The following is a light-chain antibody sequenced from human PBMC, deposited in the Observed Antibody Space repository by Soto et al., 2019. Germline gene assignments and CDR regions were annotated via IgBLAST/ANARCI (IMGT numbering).Light chain of an antibody. J-gene: IGKJ5*01. CDR3: QQYNNWIT. V-gene: IGKV3-15*01. CDR2: AAS. CDR1: QSVSSN. Sequence: DIVMTQSPDSLAVSLGERATLSCRASQSVSSNLAWYQQKPGQAPRLLIYAASNRATGVPARFSGSWSGTEFTLTISSLQSEDFAVYYCQQYNNWITFGQGTRLE.